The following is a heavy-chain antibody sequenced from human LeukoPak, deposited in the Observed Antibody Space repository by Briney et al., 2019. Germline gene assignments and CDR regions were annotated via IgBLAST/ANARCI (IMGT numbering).Heavy chain of an antibody. J-gene: IGHJ4*02. Sequence: GGSLRLSCAASGFTFDDYAMHWVRQAPGKGLEWVSGISWDSGSIGYADSVKGRFTISRDNAKSSLYLQMNSLRAEDTALYYGAKDPDDYGGNSGYFDYWGQGTLVTVSS. D-gene: IGHD4-23*01. CDR3: AKDPDDYGGNSGYFDY. CDR2: ISWDSGSI. CDR1: GFTFDDYA. V-gene: IGHV3-9*01.